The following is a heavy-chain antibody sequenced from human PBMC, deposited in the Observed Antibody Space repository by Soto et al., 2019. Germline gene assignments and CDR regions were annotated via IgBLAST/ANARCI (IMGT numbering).Heavy chain of an antibody. Sequence: QVQLQQWGAGLLKPSETLSLTCAVYGGSFSGYYWSWIRQPPGKVLEWIGEINHSGSTNYKPSLKSRVTISVDTSKSQFSVKLCSVTAADTEVYYCASGRGYYGSVFDYWGQGTLVTVSS. J-gene: IGHJ4*02. D-gene: IGHD3-10*01. CDR1: GGSFSGYY. CDR3: ASGRGYYGSVFDY. V-gene: IGHV4-34*01. CDR2: INHSGST.